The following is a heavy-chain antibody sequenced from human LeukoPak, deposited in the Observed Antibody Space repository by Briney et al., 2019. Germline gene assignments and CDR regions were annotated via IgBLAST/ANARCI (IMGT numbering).Heavy chain of an antibody. D-gene: IGHD3-22*01. CDR2: IKSKTDGGTT. Sequence: PGGSLRLSCAASGFTFSNAWMSWVRQAPGKGLEWVGRIKSKTDGGTTDYAAPVKGRFTISRDDSKNTLYLQMNSLKTEDTAVYYCTTDLRLTYYYDSRGDYWGQGTLVTVSS. J-gene: IGHJ4*02. CDR1: GFTFSNAW. CDR3: TTDLRLTYYYDSRGDY. V-gene: IGHV3-15*01.